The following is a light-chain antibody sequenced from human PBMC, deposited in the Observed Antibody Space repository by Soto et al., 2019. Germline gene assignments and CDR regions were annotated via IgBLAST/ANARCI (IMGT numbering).Light chain of an antibody. CDR1: SSDVGSYNL. V-gene: IGLV2-23*03. Sequence: QSALTQPASVSGSPGQSITISCTGTSSDVGSYNLVTWYQQHPGKAPKLMIYEGSKRPSGVSNRFSGSKSGNTASLTISGLQAEDDADYYCCSYAGSSTFGVFGGGTKLTV. CDR3: CSYAGSSTFGV. CDR2: EGS. J-gene: IGLJ2*01.